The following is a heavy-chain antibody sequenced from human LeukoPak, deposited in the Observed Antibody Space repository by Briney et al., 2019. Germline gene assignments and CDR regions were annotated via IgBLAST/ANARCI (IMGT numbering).Heavy chain of an antibody. CDR2: INPNSGGT. V-gene: IGHV1-2*02. D-gene: IGHD2-2*02. CDR1: GYTFTSYD. J-gene: IGHJ5*02. Sequence: ASVKVSCKASGYTFTSYDINWVRQAPGQGLEWMGWINPNSGGTNYAQKFQGRVTMTRDTSISTAYMELSRLRSDDTAVYYCARSGYCSSTSCYSFHNWFDPWGQGTLVTVSS. CDR3: ARSGYCSSTSCYSFHNWFDP.